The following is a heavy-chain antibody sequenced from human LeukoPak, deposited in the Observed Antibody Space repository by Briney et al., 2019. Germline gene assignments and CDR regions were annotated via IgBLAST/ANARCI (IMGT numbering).Heavy chain of an antibody. CDR2: IYYSGST. Sequence: SETLSLTCTVSGGSISSYYWSWIRQPPGKGLEWIGYIYYSGSTNYSPSLKSRVTISVDTSKNQFSLKLSSVTAADTAVYYCARVGDCSSTSCYWDYWGQGTLVTVSS. J-gene: IGHJ4*02. V-gene: IGHV4-59*01. CDR1: GGSISSYY. CDR3: ARVGDCSSTSCYWDY. D-gene: IGHD2-2*01.